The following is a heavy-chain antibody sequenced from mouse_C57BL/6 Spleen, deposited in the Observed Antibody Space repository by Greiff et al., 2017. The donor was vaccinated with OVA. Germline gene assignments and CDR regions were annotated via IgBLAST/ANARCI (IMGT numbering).Heavy chain of an antibody. CDR2: IDPSDSYT. Sequence: VQLQQSGAELVKPGASVKLSCKASGYTFTSYWMQWVKQRPGQGLEWIGEIDPSDSYTNYNQKFKGKATLTVDTSSSTAYMQLSSLTSEDSAVYYCASYGSSYEGYFDVWGTGTTVTVSS. V-gene: IGHV1-50*01. CDR3: ASYGSSYEGYFDV. D-gene: IGHD1-1*01. CDR1: GYTFTSYW. J-gene: IGHJ1*03.